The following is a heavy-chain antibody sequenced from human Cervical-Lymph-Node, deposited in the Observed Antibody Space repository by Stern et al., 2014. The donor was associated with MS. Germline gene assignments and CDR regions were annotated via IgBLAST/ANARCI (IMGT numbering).Heavy chain of an antibody. CDR3: ANVARG. CDR1: GFTFSSYG. Sequence: VQLVESGGGVVQPGRSLRLSCAASGFTFSSYGMHWVRQAPGKGLEWVAVISYDGSNKYYADSVKGRFTISRDNSKNTLYLQMNSRRAEDTAVYYCANVARGGGQGTLVTVSS. V-gene: IGHV3-30*18. D-gene: IGHD3-16*01. J-gene: IGHJ4*02. CDR2: ISYDGSNK.